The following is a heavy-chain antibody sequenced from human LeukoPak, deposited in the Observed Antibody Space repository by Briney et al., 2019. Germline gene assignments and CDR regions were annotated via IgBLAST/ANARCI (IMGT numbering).Heavy chain of an antibody. CDR2: ISGSGRTI. D-gene: IGHD4-23*01. J-gene: IGHJ6*02. Sequence: GGSLRLSCAASGFTFSNYYMSWIRQPPGKGLEWVSYISGSGRTIYYADSVKGRFTISRDNAKNSLYLQMNSLRAEDTAVYYCARVDYGGNSRTYYYYYGMDVWGQGTTVTVSS. CDR3: ARVDYGGNSRTYYYYYGMDV. V-gene: IGHV3-11*01. CDR1: GFTFSNYY.